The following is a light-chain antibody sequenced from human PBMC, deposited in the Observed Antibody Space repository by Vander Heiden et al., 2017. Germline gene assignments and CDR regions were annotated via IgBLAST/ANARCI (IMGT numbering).Light chain of an antibody. CDR3: QQSVNTPFT. V-gene: IGKV1-39*01. J-gene: IGKJ2*01. CDR2: AAS. CDR1: QSISNY. Sequence: IQMTQSPSSLSASVGDRVTITCRASQSISNYLYWYQQKPGKAPKLLIFAASSLQSGVPSGFSGSGSGTDFTLTISSLQPEDFATYYCQQSVNTPFTFGQGTKVYIK.